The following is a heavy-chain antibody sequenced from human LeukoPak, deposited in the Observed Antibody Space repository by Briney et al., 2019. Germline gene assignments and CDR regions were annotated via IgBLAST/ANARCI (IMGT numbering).Heavy chain of an antibody. Sequence: GGSLRLSCAASGFTFSNYEMNWVRQAPGKGLEWIAYISCSGITIHYAGSVKGLFTVCKDNTKNSMSLQMNSLRAEDTAVYYCARSVTAAYWFDPWGQGTLVTVSS. CDR2: ISCSGITI. CDR3: ARSVTAAYWFDP. D-gene: IGHD2-21*02. J-gene: IGHJ5*02. V-gene: IGHV3-48*03. CDR1: GFTFSNYE.